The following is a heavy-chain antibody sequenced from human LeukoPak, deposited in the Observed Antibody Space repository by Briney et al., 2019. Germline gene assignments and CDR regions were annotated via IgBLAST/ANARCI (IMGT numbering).Heavy chain of an antibody. CDR2: INPNSGGT. Sequence: ASVKVSCKASGYTFTGYYMHWVRQAPGQGLEWMGWINPNSGGTNYAQKFQGRVTMTRDTSISTAYMELSRLRSDDTAVYYCARVLLEPQLTYYYGSGAKYYFDYWGQGTLVTVSS. CDR1: GYTFTGYY. D-gene: IGHD3-10*01. CDR3: ARVLLEPQLTYYYGSGAKYYFDY. J-gene: IGHJ4*02. V-gene: IGHV1-2*02.